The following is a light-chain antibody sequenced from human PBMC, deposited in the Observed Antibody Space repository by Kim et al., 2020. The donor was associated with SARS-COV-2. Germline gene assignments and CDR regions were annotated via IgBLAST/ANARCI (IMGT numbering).Light chain of an antibody. J-gene: IGLJ2*01. Sequence: AIKHTCPLHREHSGNDIAWHQHQPEKGPRYLMKLNSDGSHSKGDGNPDRFTGSSSGAERYLTISSLQSEDEADYYCQTWGTGPVVFGGGTQLTVL. V-gene: IGLV4-69*01. CDR2: LNSDGSH. CDR3: QTWGTGPVV. CDR1: REHSGND.